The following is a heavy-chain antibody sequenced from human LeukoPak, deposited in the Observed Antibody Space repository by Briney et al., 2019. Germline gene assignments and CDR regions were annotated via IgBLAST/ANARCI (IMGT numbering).Heavy chain of an antibody. CDR3: AKDAFYCSGGSCYSYYYYYMDV. J-gene: IGHJ6*03. V-gene: IGHV3-30*02. Sequence: GGSLRLSCAASGFTFSNYGMHWVRQAPGKGLEWVAFIRCDGSNKYYADSVKGRLTISRDNSKNTLYLQMNSLRTEDTAVYYCAKDAFYCSGGSCYSYYYYYMDVWGKGTTVTISS. CDR2: IRCDGSNK. CDR1: GFTFSNYG. D-gene: IGHD2-15*01.